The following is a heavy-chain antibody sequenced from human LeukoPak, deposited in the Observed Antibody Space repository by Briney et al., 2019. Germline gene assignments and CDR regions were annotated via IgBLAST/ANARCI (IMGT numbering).Heavy chain of an antibody. CDR3: AKGRIVGATTGAFDI. D-gene: IGHD1-26*01. CDR1: GFTFDDYA. V-gene: IGHV3-9*03. Sequence: GRSLRLSCAASGFTFDDYAMHWVRQAPGKGLEWVSGISWNSGSIGYADSVKGRFTISRDNAKNSLYLQMNSLRAEDMALYYRAKGRIVGATTGAFDIWGQGTMVTVSS. J-gene: IGHJ3*02. CDR2: ISWNSGSI.